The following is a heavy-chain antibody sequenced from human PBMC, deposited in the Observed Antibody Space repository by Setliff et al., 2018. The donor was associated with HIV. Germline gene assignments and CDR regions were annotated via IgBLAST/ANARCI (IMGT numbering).Heavy chain of an antibody. CDR2: INYDVSYE. V-gene: IGHV3-30*02. Sequence: GESPKISCIASGFTFSAHGMHWVRQAPGKGLEWVAFINYDVSYEHYADSVKDRVTISRDNSKDTLYLQMNSLREEDTAVYYCTKDGDNFNWDYDAFDIWGQGTMVTVSS. CDR3: TKDGDNFNWDYDAFDI. CDR1: GFTFSAHG. J-gene: IGHJ3*02. D-gene: IGHD1-7*01.